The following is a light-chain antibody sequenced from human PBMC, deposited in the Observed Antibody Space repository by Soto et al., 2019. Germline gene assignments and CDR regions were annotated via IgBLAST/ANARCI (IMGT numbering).Light chain of an antibody. Sequence: IQLTQSPSSLSASVGDRVTITCRTSQVISSYLAWYQQKPGKAPKLLIYAASTLQSGVPSRFSGSGSGTDFTLTISSLQPEDFATYYCQQLNSYPWTFGQGTKVDIK. CDR3: QQLNSYPWT. J-gene: IGKJ1*01. V-gene: IGKV1-9*01. CDR2: AAS. CDR1: QVISSY.